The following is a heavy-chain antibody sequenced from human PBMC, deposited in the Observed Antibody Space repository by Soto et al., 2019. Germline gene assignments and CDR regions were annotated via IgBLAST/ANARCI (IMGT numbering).Heavy chain of an antibody. D-gene: IGHD3-22*01. Sequence: QVQLVESGGGVVQPGRSLRLTCAASGFTFSSNGMHWVRQAPGKGLEWVALVAYDGSKTYYGDSVRGRFTISRDNSDNTLYLQMTSLRAEDTAVYYCARWVGGSMYDNSGKYDSWGQGTLVTVSS. CDR1: GFTFSSNG. CDR2: VAYDGSKT. CDR3: ARWVGGSMYDNSGKYDS. J-gene: IGHJ5*01. V-gene: IGHV3-30*03.